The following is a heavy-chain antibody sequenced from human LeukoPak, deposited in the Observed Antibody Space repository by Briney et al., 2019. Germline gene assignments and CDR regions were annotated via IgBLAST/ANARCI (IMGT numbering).Heavy chain of an antibody. D-gene: IGHD6-19*01. CDR1: GFTFSSYS. CDR3: ARYTAVAGTVDY. CDR2: ISSSSSYI. V-gene: IGHV3-21*01. J-gene: IGHJ4*02. Sequence: GGSLRLSCAASGFTFSSYSMNWVRQAPGKGLEWVSSISSSSSYIYYADSVKGRFTISRDNAKNSLYLQMNSLRAEDTAVYYCARYTAVAGTVDYWGQGTLVTVSS.